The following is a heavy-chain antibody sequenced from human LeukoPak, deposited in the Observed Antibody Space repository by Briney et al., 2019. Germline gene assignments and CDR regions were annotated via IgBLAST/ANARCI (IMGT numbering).Heavy chain of an antibody. J-gene: IGHJ4*02. CDR1: GFSFSSYE. CDR3: GRSGFCTSVSCYRLDL. V-gene: IGHV3-48*03. CDR2: ISSSGKTI. Sequence: GGSLRLSCAASGFSFSSYEMNWVRQAPGKGLEWVSYISSSGKTIYYADSVKGRFTISRDNAKNSLFLQMNSLRAEDTAVYYCGRSGFCTSVSCYRLDLWGQGSLGSVSS. D-gene: IGHD2-2*01.